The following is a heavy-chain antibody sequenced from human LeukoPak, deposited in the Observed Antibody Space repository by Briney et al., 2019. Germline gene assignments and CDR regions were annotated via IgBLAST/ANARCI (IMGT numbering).Heavy chain of an antibody. CDR2: ITTSIDII. CDR1: GFTLSSYN. Sequence: PGGSLRLSCAASGFTLSSYNMNWVRQAPGKGLEWISYITTSIDIISYADSMKGRFTISRDNAKNSLYLQMDSLRDEDTAVYYCVRDHNYYFGYWGQGILVTVSA. CDR3: VRDHNYYFGY. V-gene: IGHV3-48*02. J-gene: IGHJ4*02.